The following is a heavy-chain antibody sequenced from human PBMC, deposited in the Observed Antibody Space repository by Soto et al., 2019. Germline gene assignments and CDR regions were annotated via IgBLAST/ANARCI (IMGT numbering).Heavy chain of an antibody. V-gene: IGHV3-23*01. CDR2: ISGSGGST. J-gene: IGHJ1*01. D-gene: IGHD3-22*01. CDR3: AKVGWYYYDSSGYYPTAEYFQH. CDR1: GFTFSSYA. Sequence: GGSLRLSCAASGFTFSSYAMSWVRQAPGKGLGWVSAISGSGGSTYYADSVKGRFTISRDNSKNTLYLQMNSLRAEDTAVYYCAKVGWYYYDSSGYYPTAEYFQHWGQGTLVTVSS.